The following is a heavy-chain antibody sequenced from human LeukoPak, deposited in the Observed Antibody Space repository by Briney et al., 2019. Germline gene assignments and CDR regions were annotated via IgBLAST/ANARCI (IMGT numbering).Heavy chain of an antibody. D-gene: IGHD2-2*01. CDR3: ARGQGYESYYYMDV. Sequence: SGGSLRLSCAASGFTFSTYAIHWVRQAPGKGLEWVAVISFDGVNTFYADSVKGRLTISRDNSNNTVYLQMNNLRPEDTAVFYCARGQGYESYYYMDVWGKGTTVSVSS. CDR2: ISFDGVNT. J-gene: IGHJ6*03. CDR1: GFTFSTYA. V-gene: IGHV3-30*04.